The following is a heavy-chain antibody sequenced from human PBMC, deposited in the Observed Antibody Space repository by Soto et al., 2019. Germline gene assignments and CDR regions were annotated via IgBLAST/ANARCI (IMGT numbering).Heavy chain of an antibody. CDR3: ARHEPIAAAGTWYYYYGMDV. CDR1: GVYISSSIYY. Sequence: SETLYLTCTVSGVYISSSIYYWGWISPPPGKGLEWIGSIYYSGSTYYNPSLKSRVTISVDTSKNQFSLKLSSVTAADTAVYYCARHEPIAAAGTWYYYYGMDVWGQGTTVT. J-gene: IGHJ6*02. CDR2: IYYSGST. V-gene: IGHV4-39*01. D-gene: IGHD6-13*01.